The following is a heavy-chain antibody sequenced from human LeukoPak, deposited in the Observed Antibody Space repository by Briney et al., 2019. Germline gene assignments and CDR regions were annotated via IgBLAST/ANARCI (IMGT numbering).Heavy chain of an antibody. CDR2: IYNDGSRT. V-gene: IGHV3-74*01. CDR3: ATALTEGY. Sequence: PGGSLRLSCVASGFTFRNYWMHWVRQAPGQGLVWVSRIYNDGSRTDYADSVKGRFTISRDNAKNTLYLQMNSLRVEDTAVYYCATALTEGYWGQGTLVTVSS. CDR1: GFTFRNYW. J-gene: IGHJ4*02.